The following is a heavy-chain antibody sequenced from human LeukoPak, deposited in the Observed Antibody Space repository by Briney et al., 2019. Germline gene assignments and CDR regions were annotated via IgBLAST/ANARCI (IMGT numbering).Heavy chain of an antibody. CDR2: ISGSGGST. Sequence: GGSLRLSCAASGFGFSGYGMHWVRQAPGKGLEWVSAISGSGGSTYYADSVKGRFTISRDNSKNTLYLQMNSLRAEDTAVYYCAKGRSGGSLLWFGDRWGQGTLVTVSS. J-gene: IGHJ5*02. CDR3: AKGRSGGSLLWFGDR. V-gene: IGHV3-23*01. D-gene: IGHD3-10*01. CDR1: GFGFSGYG.